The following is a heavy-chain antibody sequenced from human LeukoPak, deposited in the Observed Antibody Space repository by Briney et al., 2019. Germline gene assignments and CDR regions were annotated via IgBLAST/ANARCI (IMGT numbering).Heavy chain of an antibody. CDR3: ARRGENFYAFDY. D-gene: IGHD5/OR15-5a*01. J-gene: IGHJ4*02. V-gene: IGHV5-51*01. CDR1: GYTFTNYW. Sequence: PGESLKISCKGSGYTFTNYWIAWVRQMPGKGLEWMGIIYPYDSDTSYSPSFQGKVTISADKSISTAYLQWSSLKASDTAMYYCARRGENFYAFDYWGQGTLVTVSS. CDR2: IYPYDSDT.